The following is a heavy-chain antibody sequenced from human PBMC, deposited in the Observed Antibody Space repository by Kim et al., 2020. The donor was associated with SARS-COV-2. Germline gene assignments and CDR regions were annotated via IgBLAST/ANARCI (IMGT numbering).Heavy chain of an antibody. CDR3: ARVRGDYYFDY. CDR2: T. V-gene: IGHV1-3*01. D-gene: IGHD3-3*01. J-gene: IGHJ4*02. Sequence: TKNSQNYQRRVTITQDTSASTAYMELSSLRSEDTAVYYCARVRGDYYFDYWGQGTLVTVSS.